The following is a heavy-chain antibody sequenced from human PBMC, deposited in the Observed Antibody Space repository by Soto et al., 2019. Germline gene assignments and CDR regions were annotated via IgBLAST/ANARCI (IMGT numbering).Heavy chain of an antibody. Sequence: SETLSLTCTVSGGSISSSSYYWGWIRQPPGKGLEWIGSIYYSGSTYYNPSLKSRVTISVDTSKNQFSLKLSSVTAADTAVYYCARGQMATTSRSFDYWGQGTLVTVSS. J-gene: IGHJ4*02. D-gene: IGHD5-12*01. CDR2: IYYSGST. CDR3: ARGQMATTSRSFDY. CDR1: GGSISSSSYY. V-gene: IGHV4-39*07.